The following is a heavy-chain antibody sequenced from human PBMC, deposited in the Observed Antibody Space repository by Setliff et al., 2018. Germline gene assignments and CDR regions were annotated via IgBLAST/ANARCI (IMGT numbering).Heavy chain of an antibody. D-gene: IGHD3-10*01. CDR1: GGTFSSYA. CDR2: MNPNNGNT. V-gene: IGHV1-8*02. Sequence: ASVKVSCKASGGTFSSYAISWVRQAPGQGLEWMGWMNPNNGNTGCVQKFQGRLTMTRNTSISTAYMELSSLRSDDTGVYYCATDLAIRGVQFDYWGRGTLVTVSS. J-gene: IGHJ4*02. CDR3: ATDLAIRGVQFDY.